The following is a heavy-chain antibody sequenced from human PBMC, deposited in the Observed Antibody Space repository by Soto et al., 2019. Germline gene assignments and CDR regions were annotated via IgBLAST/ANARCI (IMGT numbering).Heavy chain of an antibody. Sequence: GGSLRLSCAASGFTFSHYNMNWVRQVPGKGLEWISYISSSTYTMYYADSVKGRFTVSRDNAKNSLYLQMYSLRDEDTAVYYCARGIAVAGTNWLDTWGQGTLVTVSS. CDR1: GFTFSHYN. J-gene: IGHJ5*02. CDR2: ISSSTYTM. CDR3: ARGIAVAGTNWLDT. V-gene: IGHV3-48*02. D-gene: IGHD6-19*01.